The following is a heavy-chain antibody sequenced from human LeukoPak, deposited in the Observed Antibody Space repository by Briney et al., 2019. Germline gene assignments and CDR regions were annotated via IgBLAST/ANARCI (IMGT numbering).Heavy chain of an antibody. Sequence: GGSLRLSCVGSGFTFSSYEMNWVRQAPGKGLEWVSYITSSGSNMYYADSVRGRFTISRDNAKNSLYLQMNSLRAEDTAVYYCARQGGSPFDHWGQGTLVTVSS. D-gene: IGHD3-16*01. CDR1: GFTFSSYE. CDR2: ITSSGSNM. V-gene: IGHV3-48*03. J-gene: IGHJ4*02. CDR3: ARQGGSPFDH.